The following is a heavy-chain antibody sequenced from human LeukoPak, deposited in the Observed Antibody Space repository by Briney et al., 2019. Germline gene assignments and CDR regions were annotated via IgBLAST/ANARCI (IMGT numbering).Heavy chain of an antibody. CDR2: IYYSGST. CDR1: GGSISSYY. CDR3: ARDGYGGYYYYGMDV. Sequence: SETLSLTCTVSGGSISSYYWSWIRQPPGKGLEWIGYIYYSGSTNYNPSLKSRVTISVDTSKNQFSLKLSSVAAADTAVYYCARDGYGGYYYYGMDVWGQGTTVTVSS. J-gene: IGHJ6*02. D-gene: IGHD4-23*01. V-gene: IGHV4-59*12.